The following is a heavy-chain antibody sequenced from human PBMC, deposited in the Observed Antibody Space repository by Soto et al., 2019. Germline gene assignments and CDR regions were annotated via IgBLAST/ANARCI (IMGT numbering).Heavy chain of an antibody. CDR2: ISGSGGST. V-gene: IGHV3-23*01. Sequence: GGSLRLSCAASGFTFSSYAMSWVRQAPGKGLEWVSAISGSGGSTYYADSVKGRFTISRDNSKNPLYLQMNSLRAEDTAVYYCANDPTYYDFWSASDAFDIWGQGTMVTVSS. CDR1: GFTFSSYA. CDR3: ANDPTYYDFWSASDAFDI. D-gene: IGHD3-3*01. J-gene: IGHJ3*02.